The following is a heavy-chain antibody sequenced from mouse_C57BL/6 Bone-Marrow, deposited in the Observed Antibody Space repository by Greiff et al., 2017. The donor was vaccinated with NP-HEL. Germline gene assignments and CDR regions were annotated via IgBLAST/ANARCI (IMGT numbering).Heavy chain of an antibody. CDR2: IYPGSGST. D-gene: IGHD2-5*01. Sequence: QVQLQQPGAELVKPGASVKMSCKASGYTFTSYWITWVKQRPGQGLEWIGDIYPGSGSTNYNEKFKSKATLTVDTSSSTAYMQLSSLTSEDSAVYYCARVGAYSNYFYAMDYWGKGTSVTVSS. CDR3: ARVGAYSNYFYAMDY. V-gene: IGHV1-55*01. J-gene: IGHJ4*01. CDR1: GYTFTSYW.